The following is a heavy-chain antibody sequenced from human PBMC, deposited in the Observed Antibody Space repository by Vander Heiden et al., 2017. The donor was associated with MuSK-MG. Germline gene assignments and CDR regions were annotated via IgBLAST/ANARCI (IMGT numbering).Heavy chain of an antibody. CDR1: GSTFSSYG. V-gene: IGHV3-30*18. Sequence: QVQLVESGGGVVQPGRSLRLSCAAPGSTFSSYGMHWVRQAPGKGLEWVAVISYDGSNKYYADAVKGRFTISRDNSKNTLYLQMNSLIAEDTAVYYCAKEGRYFDWLSTLRPYYYYYYMDVWGKGTTVTVSS. D-gene: IGHD3-9*01. J-gene: IGHJ6*03. CDR2: ISYDGSNK. CDR3: AKEGRYFDWLSTLRPYYYYYYMDV.